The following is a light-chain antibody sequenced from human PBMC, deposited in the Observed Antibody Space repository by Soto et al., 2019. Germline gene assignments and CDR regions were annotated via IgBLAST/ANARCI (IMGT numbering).Light chain of an antibody. CDR3: QQYDSDVVS. J-gene: IGKJ4*01. CDR1: QSVRSW. V-gene: IGKV1-5*01. CDR2: DAS. Sequence: DIPMTQSPATLSASVGDRVTITCRASQSVRSWLAWYQQKPGKAPKLLMYDASTLEGGVPSRFSGSGSGTEFTLTISGLQPDDFATYYCQQYDSDVVSFGGRTKVE.